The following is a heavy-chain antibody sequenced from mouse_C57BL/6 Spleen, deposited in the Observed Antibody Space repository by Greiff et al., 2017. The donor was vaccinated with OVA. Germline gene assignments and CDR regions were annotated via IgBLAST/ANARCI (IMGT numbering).Heavy chain of an antibody. D-gene: IGHD1-1*01. V-gene: IGHV5-12*01. Sequence: EVHLVESGGGLVQPGGSLKLSCAASGFTFSDYYMYWVRQTPEKRLEWVAYISNGGGSTYYPDTVKGRFTISRDNAKNTLYLQMSRLKSEDTAMYYCARHYGSSYVGWYFDVWGTGTTVTVSS. CDR3: ARHYGSSYVGWYFDV. CDR1: GFTFSDYY. J-gene: IGHJ1*03. CDR2: ISNGGGST.